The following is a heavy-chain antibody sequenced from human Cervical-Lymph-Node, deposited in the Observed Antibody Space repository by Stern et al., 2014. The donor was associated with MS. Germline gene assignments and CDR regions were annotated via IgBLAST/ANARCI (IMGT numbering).Heavy chain of an antibody. J-gene: IGHJ4*02. CDR2: TSYDGRTE. Sequence: VQLVESGGGVVQPGRSLRLSSAASGFIFSSYAMHWVRQAPGKGLQWVAATSYDGRTEWYADSVKGRFTISRVNAKNTLYLQMNSLRGGDTAVYYCARGGGSWQLLWVIVLGGQGTLVTVPS. D-gene: IGHD1-26*01. CDR1: GFIFSSYA. CDR3: ARGGGSWQLLWVIVL. V-gene: IGHV3-30*07.